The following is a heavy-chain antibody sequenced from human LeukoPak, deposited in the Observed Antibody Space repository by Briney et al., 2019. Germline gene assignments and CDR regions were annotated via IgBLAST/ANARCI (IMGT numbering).Heavy chain of an antibody. J-gene: IGHJ4*02. CDR1: GYSITSGYY. V-gene: IGHV4-61*01. CDR2: IYYSGST. D-gene: IGHD1-1*01. Sequence: SETLSLTCSVSGYSITSGYYWGWIRQPPGKGLEWIGYIYYSGSTNYNPSLKSRVTISVDTSKNQFSLKLSSVTAADTAVYYCARDRNVAFDYWGQGTLVTVSS. CDR3: ARDRNVAFDY.